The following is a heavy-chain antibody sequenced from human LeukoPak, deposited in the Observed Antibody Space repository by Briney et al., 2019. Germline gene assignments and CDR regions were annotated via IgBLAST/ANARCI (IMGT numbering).Heavy chain of an antibody. CDR1: GFTFSSYG. J-gene: IGHJ4*02. CDR2: VSSDGSNN. D-gene: IGHD3-22*01. V-gene: IGHV3-30*18. CDR3: ANENYYDSSGYIDY. Sequence: PGGSLRLSCAASGFTFSSYGMHWVRQAPGKGLEWVAVVSSDGSNNYYTDSVKGRFTISRDNSKNTLYLQMNSLRAEDTAVYYCANENYYDSSGYIDYWGQGTLVTVSS.